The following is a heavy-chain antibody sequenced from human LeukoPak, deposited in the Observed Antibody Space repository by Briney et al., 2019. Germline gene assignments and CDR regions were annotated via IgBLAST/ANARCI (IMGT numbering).Heavy chain of an antibody. D-gene: IGHD1-26*01. Sequence: GGSLRLSCPASGFTFSSYAMSWVRQPPGKGLEWVSAISGSGGSTYYADSVKGRFTISRDNSKTTLYLQMNSLRAEDKAVYYCAKDKWELLYLFDSWGQGTLVTVSS. CDR2: ISGSGGST. CDR3: AKDKWELLYLFDS. CDR1: GFTFSSYA. J-gene: IGHJ5*01. V-gene: IGHV3-23*01.